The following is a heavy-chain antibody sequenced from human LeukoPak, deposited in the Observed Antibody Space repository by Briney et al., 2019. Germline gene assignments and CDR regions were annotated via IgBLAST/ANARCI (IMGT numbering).Heavy chain of an antibody. CDR1: GYSISSGYY. CDR3: ARRYGSYSQNLFDY. D-gene: IGHD3-10*01. Sequence: PSETLSLTCAVSGYSISSGYYWGWIRQPPGKGLEWLGSIYHSGSTYYNPSLKSRVTISVDTSKNQFSLKLSSVTAADTAVYYCARRYGSYSQNLFDYWGPGTLVTVSS. CDR2: IYHSGST. V-gene: IGHV4-38-2*01. J-gene: IGHJ4*02.